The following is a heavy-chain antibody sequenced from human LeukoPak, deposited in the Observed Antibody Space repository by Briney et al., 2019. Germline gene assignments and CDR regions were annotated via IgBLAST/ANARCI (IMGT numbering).Heavy chain of an antibody. V-gene: IGHV3-23*01. J-gene: IGHJ4*02. Sequence: GGSLLHACSSSGYTLSNWLMTWGRQAPGKGLEWVSGISGSADNTYYADSVKGRFTISRANSKNTVYLQMNSLTAEDTAIYYCAKVDVVEVSPSKIEHWGQGTLVTVSS. CDR2: ISGSADNT. D-gene: IGHD5/OR15-5a*01. CDR1: GYTLSNWL. CDR3: AKVDVVEVSPSKIEH.